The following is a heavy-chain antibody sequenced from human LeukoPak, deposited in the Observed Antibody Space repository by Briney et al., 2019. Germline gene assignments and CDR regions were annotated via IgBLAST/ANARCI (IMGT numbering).Heavy chain of an antibody. J-gene: IGHJ4*02. D-gene: IGHD2-8*01. CDR1: GFTFSSYA. CDR2: ISGSGAGT. CDR3: AKMVREFYTISYYFDY. V-gene: IGHV3-23*01. Sequence: GGSLRLSCAASGFTFSSYAMSWVRQAPGKGLEWVSGISGSGAGTYYADSVKGRFTISRDNSKNTLYLQMNSLRAEDTAVYYCAKMVREFYTISYYFDYWGQGTLVTVSS.